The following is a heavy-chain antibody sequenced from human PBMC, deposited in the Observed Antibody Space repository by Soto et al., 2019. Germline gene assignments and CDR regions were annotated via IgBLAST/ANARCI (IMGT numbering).Heavy chain of an antibody. Sequence: QVQLQQSGPGLVKPSQTLSLTCAISGDSVSSNSAGWDWIRQSPSRGLEWLGRTYYRSKWYNEYAVSVKNRITINPDTAMNQISLQLNSVTPEETAVDYCARDIDFGYWGRGTQVTVSP. CDR3: ARDIDFGY. D-gene: IGHD3-3*01. V-gene: IGHV6-1*01. CDR1: GDSVSSNSAG. J-gene: IGHJ4*02. CDR2: TYYRSKWYN.